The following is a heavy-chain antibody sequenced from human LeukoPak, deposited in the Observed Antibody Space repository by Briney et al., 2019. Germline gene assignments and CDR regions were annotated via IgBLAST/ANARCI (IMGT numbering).Heavy chain of an antibody. J-gene: IGHJ4*02. D-gene: IGHD6-13*01. Sequence: SQTLSLTCTVSGASISSGTYYWSWIRQPAGKGLEWIGRIYTSGSTNYNPSLKSRVTISVDTSKNQFSLRLSSVTAADTAVYYCAREGGIAAAGTFDYWGQGTLVTVSS. CDR1: GASISSGTYY. CDR2: IYTSGST. CDR3: AREGGIAAAGTFDY. V-gene: IGHV4-61*02.